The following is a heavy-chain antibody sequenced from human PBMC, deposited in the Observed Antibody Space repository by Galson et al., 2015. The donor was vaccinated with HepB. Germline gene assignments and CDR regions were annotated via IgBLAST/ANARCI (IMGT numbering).Heavy chain of an antibody. CDR1: GFIFSRYS. CDR2: INSGSSTT. Sequence: SLRLSCAASGFIFSRYSMNWIRQAPGKGLEWVAYINSGSSTTYYADSVKGRFTISRDDAKNSLYLQMNSLRVEDTAVYYCAGYNWFDPWGQGTLVTVSS. CDR3: AGYNWFDP. V-gene: IGHV3-48*01. J-gene: IGHJ5*02.